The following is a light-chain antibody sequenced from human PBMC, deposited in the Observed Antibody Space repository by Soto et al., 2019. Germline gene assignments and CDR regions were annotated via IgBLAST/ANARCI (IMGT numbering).Light chain of an antibody. CDR1: ESLGKT. CDR3: QQRNTWPLT. CDR2: DVF. Sequence: EIVLTQSPATLSLSPGDRATLSCRASESLGKTLAWYQQKPGQAPRLLIYDVFKKVTGIPARFSGVGSGTDFTLTISSLEPEDFAVYYCQQRNTWPLTFGGGTKVEIK. J-gene: IGKJ4*01. V-gene: IGKV3-11*01.